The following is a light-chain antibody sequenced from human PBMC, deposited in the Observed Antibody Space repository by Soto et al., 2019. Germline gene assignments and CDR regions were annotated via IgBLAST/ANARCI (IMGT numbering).Light chain of an antibody. CDR3: SSYTSSSTLVV. V-gene: IGLV2-14*01. Sequence: QSALTQPAYVSGSPGQSITISCTGTSSDVGGYNYVSWYQHHPGKAPKLMIFEVSNRPSGVSNRFSGSKSGNTASLTISGLQAEYEADYYCSSYTSSSTLVVFGGGTKLTVL. CDR2: EVS. J-gene: IGLJ2*01. CDR1: SSDVGGYNY.